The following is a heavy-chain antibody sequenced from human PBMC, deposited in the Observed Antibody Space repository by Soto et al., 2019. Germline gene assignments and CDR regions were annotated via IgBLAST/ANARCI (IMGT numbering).Heavy chain of an antibody. CDR2: IIPIFGTA. CDR3: ARIAEENYYGSGSSKFYYYGMDV. D-gene: IGHD3-10*01. V-gene: IGHV1-69*13. J-gene: IGHJ6*02. Sequence: AASVKVSCKASGGTFSSYAISWVRQAPGQGLEWMGGIIPIFGTANYAQKFQGRVTITADESTSTAYMELSSLRPEDTAVYYCARIAEENYYGSGSSKFYYYGMDVWGQGTTVTVSS. CDR1: GGTFSSYA.